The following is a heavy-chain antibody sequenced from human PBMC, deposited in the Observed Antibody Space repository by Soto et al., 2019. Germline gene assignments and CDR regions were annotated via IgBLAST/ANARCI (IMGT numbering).Heavy chain of an antibody. CDR3: ASLPGYCSGGRCYEFDY. CDR2: INPSGGST. D-gene: IGHD2-15*01. J-gene: IGHJ4*02. V-gene: IGHV1-46*01. CDR1: GYTFTSYY. Sequence: ASVKVSCKASGYTFTSYYMHWVRQAPGQGLEWMGIINPSGGSTSYARKFQGRVTMTRDTSTSTVYMELSSLRSEDTAVYYCASLPGYCSGGRCYEFDYWGQGTLVTVSS.